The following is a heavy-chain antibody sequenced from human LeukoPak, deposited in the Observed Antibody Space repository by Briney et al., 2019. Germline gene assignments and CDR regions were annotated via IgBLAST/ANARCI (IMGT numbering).Heavy chain of an antibody. D-gene: IGHD4-17*01. CDR3: ARHHDSIRYGDNPFDY. CDR2: IYYSGST. J-gene: IGHJ4*02. Sequence: SETLSLTCTVSGGSLSSSSYYWGWIRQPPGKGLEWIGSIYYSGSTYYNPSLKSRVTISVDTSKNQFSLKLSSVTAADTAVYYCARHHDSIRYGDNPFDYWGQGTLVTVSS. V-gene: IGHV4-39*01. CDR1: GGSLSSSSYY.